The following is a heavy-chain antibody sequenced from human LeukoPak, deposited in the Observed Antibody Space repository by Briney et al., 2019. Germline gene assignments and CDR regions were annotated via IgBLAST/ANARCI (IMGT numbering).Heavy chain of an antibody. J-gene: IGHJ4*02. CDR2: INPSGGST. Sequence: ASVKVSCKASGYTFTSYYMHGVRQAPGQGLEWMGIINPSGGSTSYAQTFQGRVTMTRDTSTSTVYMELSSPRSDDTAVYYCASFGSSTSNYWGQGTLVTVSS. CDR3: ASFGSSTSNY. V-gene: IGHV1-46*01. CDR1: GYTFTSYY. D-gene: IGHD3-10*01.